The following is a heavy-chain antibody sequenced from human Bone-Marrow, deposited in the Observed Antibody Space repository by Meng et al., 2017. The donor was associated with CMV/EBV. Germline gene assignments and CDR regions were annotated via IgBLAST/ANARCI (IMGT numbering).Heavy chain of an antibody. D-gene: IGHD1-26*01. V-gene: IGHV1-69*01. CDR2: IIPIFGTA. CDR3: ATEVGATRFFDY. J-gene: IGHJ4*02. Sequence: QVQLVPAGAGVKKPGASVKVSCKASGGTFSSYAISWVRQAPGQGLEWMGGIIPIFGTANYAQKFQGRVTITADESTSTAYMELSSLRSEDTAVYYCATEVGATRFFDYWGQGTLVTVSS. CDR1: GGTFSSYA.